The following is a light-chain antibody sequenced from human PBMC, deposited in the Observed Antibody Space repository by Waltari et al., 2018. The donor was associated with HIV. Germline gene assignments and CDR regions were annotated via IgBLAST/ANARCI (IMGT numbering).Light chain of an antibody. V-gene: IGLV1-51*02. CDR1: RSNIGRHS. CDR2: ETN. J-gene: IGLJ2*01. Sequence: QSVLTQPPSVSAAPGQQVTIPCSGSRSNIGRHSVAWYQHLPGTAPKIVIYETNKRPSGIPDRFSGSKSGTSGTLDITGLQTGDEADYYCGAWDNSLGGVVFGGGTKLTVL. CDR3: GAWDNSLGGVV.